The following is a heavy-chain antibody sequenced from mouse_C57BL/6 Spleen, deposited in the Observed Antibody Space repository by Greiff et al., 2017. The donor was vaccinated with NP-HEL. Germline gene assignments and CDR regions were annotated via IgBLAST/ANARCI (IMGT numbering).Heavy chain of an antibody. Sequence: QVQLQQSGPELVKPGASVKISCKASGYAFSSSWMNWVKQRPGQGLEWIGRIHPGDGNTNYNGKYKGKDTLTADNSSSTDYMQRSSLTSGDSAVYFGARSPITAGVAAGWYVDVWDKGNTVTVSS. D-gene: IGHD1-1*01. CDR1: GYAFSSSW. CDR2: IHPGDGNT. J-gene: IGHJ1*03. CDR3: ARSPITAGVAAGWYVDV. V-gene: IGHV1-82*01.